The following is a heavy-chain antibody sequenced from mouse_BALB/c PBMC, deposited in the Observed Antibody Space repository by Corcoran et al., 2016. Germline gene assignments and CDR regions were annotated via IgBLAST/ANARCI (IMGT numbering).Heavy chain of an antibody. CDR1: GYTFTNYG. CDR3: ASDPSWFAY. V-gene: IGHV9-3-1*01. Sequence: QIKLVQSGPDLKKPGETVKISCKASGYTFTNYGMNWVKQAPGEGLKWMGWINTYTGEPTYADDFKGRFAFSLETSASTAYFQINNLKNEDTATYFCASDPSWFAYWGQGTLVTVSA. J-gene: IGHJ3*01. CDR2: INTYTGEP.